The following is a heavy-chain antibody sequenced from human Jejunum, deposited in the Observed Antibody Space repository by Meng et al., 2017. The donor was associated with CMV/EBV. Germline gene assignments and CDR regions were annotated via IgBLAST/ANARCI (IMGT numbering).Heavy chain of an antibody. D-gene: IGHD1-26*01. CDR3: ARVRRSGSRPQCFDY. CDR2: IKEDGSEK. Sequence: LTFRSYWMSWVRQAPGKGLEWVANIKEDGSEKYYVDSVKGRFTISRDNAKESLFLQMKSLRAEDTAVYYCARVRRSGSRPQCFDYWGQGTLVTVSS. J-gene: IGHJ4*02. CDR1: LTFRSYW. V-gene: IGHV3-7*04.